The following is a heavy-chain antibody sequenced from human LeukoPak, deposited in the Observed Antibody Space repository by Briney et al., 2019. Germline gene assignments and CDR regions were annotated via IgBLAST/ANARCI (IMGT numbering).Heavy chain of an antibody. D-gene: IGHD6-13*01. CDR2: IKQDGSEK. V-gene: IGHV3-7*01. Sequence: GGSLRLSCAASGFTFSSYWMSWVRQAPGKGLEWVANIKQDGSEKYYVDSVKGRFTISRDNAKNSLYLQMNSLRAEDTAVYYCARDNPPDSSSWYEDAFDIWGQGTMVTVSS. J-gene: IGHJ3*02. CDR3: ARDNPPDSSSWYEDAFDI. CDR1: GFTFSSYW.